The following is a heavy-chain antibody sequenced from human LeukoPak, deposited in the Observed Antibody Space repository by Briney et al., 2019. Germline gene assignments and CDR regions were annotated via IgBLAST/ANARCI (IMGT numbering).Heavy chain of an antibody. CDR1: GGSISSYY. CDR2: IYYSGST. Sequence: PSETLSLTCTVSGGSISSYYWSWIRQPPGKGLEWIGYIYYSGSTNYNPSLKSRVTISVDTSKNQFSLKLSSVTAADTAVYYCARDVGTVTTNLFDPRGQGNLVNGSS. D-gene: IGHD4-17*01. CDR3: ARDVGTVTTNLFDP. J-gene: IGHJ5*02. V-gene: IGHV4-59*01.